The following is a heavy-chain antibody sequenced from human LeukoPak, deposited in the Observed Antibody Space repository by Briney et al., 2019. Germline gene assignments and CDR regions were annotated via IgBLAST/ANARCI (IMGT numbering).Heavy chain of an antibody. D-gene: IGHD5-18*01. CDR2: INHSGST. J-gene: IGHJ4*02. V-gene: IGHV4-34*01. CDR3: ARGRSYGV. CDR1: GGSFSGYY. Sequence: PSETLSLTRAVYGGSFSGYYWSWIRQPPGKGLEWIGEINHSGSTNYNPSLKSRVTISVDTSKNQFSLKLSSVTAADTAVYYCARGRSYGVWGQGTLVTVSS.